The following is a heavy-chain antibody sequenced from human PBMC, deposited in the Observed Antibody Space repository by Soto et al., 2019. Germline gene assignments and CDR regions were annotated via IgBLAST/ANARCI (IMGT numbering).Heavy chain of an antibody. J-gene: IGHJ3*02. CDR1: GFTFSSSA. D-gene: IGHD3-9*01. CDR2: IDVGSGNT. Sequence: GASVKVSCKTSGFTFSSSAVHWVRQARGHRLQWMGWIDVGSGNTNHAQMLQGRVIMTTDTSTTTAYLELRSLRPDDTAIYYCTRAAYDILTGHYNGGAFEIWGQGTMVTVSS. V-gene: IGHV1-58*01. CDR3: TRAAYDILTGHYNGGAFEI.